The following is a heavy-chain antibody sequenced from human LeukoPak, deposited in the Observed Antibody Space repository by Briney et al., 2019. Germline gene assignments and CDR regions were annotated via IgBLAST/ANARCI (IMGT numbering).Heavy chain of an antibody. CDR3: ARVDGYYFDY. CDR1: GGSISSYY. D-gene: IGHD5-24*01. CDR2: IYYSGST. J-gene: IGHJ4*02. Sequence: PSETLSLTCTVSGGSISSYYWSWLRQPPGKGLEWIGYIYYSGSTNYNPSLKSRVTISVDTSKNQLSLKLSSVTAADTAVYYCARVDGYYFDYWGQGTLVTVSS. V-gene: IGHV4-59*01.